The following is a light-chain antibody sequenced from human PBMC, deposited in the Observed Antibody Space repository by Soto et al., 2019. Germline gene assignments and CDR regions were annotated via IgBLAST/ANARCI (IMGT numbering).Light chain of an antibody. CDR3: SSYASGGSYV. J-gene: IGLJ1*01. CDR2: GVS. Sequence: QSALTPPASVSGSPGQSITISCSGSSSDVGGYNAVSWYQQHPGKVPKLVIYGVSDRPSGISSRFSASKSGNTASLTISGLQAEDEADYYCSSYASGGSYVFGTGTKVTVL. V-gene: IGLV2-14*03. CDR1: SSDVGGYNA.